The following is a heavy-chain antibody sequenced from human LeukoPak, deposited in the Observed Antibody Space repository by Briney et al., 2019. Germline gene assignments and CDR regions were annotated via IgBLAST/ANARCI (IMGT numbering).Heavy chain of an antibody. CDR1: GFTFSSYA. CDR2: ISYDGSNK. CDR3: ARKQLGHFDY. V-gene: IGHV3-30-3*01. J-gene: IGHJ4*02. D-gene: IGHD1-1*01. Sequence: GGSLRLSCAASGFTFSSYAMHWVGQAPGKGLEWVAVISYDGSNKYYADSVKGRFTISRDNSKNTLYLQMNSLRAEDTAVYYCARKQLGHFDYWGQGTLVTVSS.